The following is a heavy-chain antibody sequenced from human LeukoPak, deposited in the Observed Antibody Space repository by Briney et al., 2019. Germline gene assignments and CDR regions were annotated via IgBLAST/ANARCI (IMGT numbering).Heavy chain of an antibody. CDR2: ISYDGSNK. V-gene: IGHV3-30*18. CDR3: AKGMGYYGSGSYYYGMDV. D-gene: IGHD3-10*01. J-gene: IGHJ6*04. Sequence: GGSLRLACAASGFTFSSYGMHWVRQVPGKGLEWVAVISYDGSNKYYADSVKGRFTISRDNSKNTLYLQMNSLRAEDTAVYYCAKGMGYYGSGSYYYGMDVWGKGTTVTVSS. CDR1: GFTFSSYG.